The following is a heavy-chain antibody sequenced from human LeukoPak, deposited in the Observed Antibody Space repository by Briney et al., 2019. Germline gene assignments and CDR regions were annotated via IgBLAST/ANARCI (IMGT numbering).Heavy chain of an antibody. CDR2: ISSGSTTI. Sequence: GGSLRLSCATSGLPLSSYSMNWVRPAPGKGLEWVSYISSGSTTIYYADSVKGRFTISRDNAKNSLYLQMTSLRAEDTAVYYCARDVEQWLVRVYYIDYWGQGTLVTVSS. V-gene: IGHV3-48*01. CDR3: ARDVEQWLVRVYYIDY. D-gene: IGHD6-19*01. CDR1: GLPLSSYS. J-gene: IGHJ4*02.